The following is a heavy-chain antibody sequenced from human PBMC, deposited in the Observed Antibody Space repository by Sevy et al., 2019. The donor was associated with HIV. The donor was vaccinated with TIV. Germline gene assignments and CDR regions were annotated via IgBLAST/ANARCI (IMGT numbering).Heavy chain of an antibody. D-gene: IGHD3-9*01. V-gene: IGHV4-59*01. CDR3: ARESYDILPGSRGMDV. CDR2: IYYSGST. Sequence: SETLSLTCTVSGGSISSYYWSWIRQPPGKRLEWIGYIYYSGSTNYNPSLKSRVTISVDTSKNQFPPRLRSVTAADTAVYYCARESYDILPGSRGMDVWGQGTTVTVSS. CDR1: GGSISSYY. J-gene: IGHJ6*02.